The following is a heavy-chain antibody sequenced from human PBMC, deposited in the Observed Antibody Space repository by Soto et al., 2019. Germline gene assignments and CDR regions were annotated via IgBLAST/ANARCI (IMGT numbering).Heavy chain of an antibody. CDR1: GFSFSSYP. V-gene: IGHV3-30*04. CDR3: ARNFVYFHWSGSFDL. J-gene: IGHJ3*01. D-gene: IGHD3-9*01. CDR2: ISDDGSNK. Sequence: QGQLVEAGGGVVPPGASLRLSCAASGFSFSSYPMHWVRQAPGRGLEWVAAISDDGSNKFYADSVKIRFTISRDQSGKKLYLQMTGLRPEDTAVYYCARNFVYFHWSGSFDLWGQGTMVTVSS.